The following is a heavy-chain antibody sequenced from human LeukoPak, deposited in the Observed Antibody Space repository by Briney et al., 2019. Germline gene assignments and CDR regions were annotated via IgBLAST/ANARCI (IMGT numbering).Heavy chain of an antibody. Sequence: SETLSLTCTVSGGSISSYDWSWIRQPPGKGLEWSGYIYYSGSTNYNPSLKSRVPISVDTSKNQFSLKLSSVTAAATAVYYCARDGHHGSGSYGAYYYYGMDVWGQGTTVTVSS. V-gene: IGHV4-59*01. CDR1: GGSISSYD. J-gene: IGHJ6*02. CDR2: IYYSGST. D-gene: IGHD3-10*01. CDR3: ARDGHHGSGSYGAYYYYGMDV.